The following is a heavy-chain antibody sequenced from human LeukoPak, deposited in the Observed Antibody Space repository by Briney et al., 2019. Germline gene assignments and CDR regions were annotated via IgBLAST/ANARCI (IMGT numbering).Heavy chain of an antibody. D-gene: IGHD2-2*01. Sequence: GGSLRLSCAASGFTFSSDGMHWVRQAPGKGLEWVAVIWYDGSNKYYADSVNGRFTISRDNSKNTLYLQMNSLRAEDTAVYYCARDGLIVVVPASTQGWFDPWGQGTLVTVSS. J-gene: IGHJ5*02. V-gene: IGHV3-33*01. CDR3: ARDGLIVVVPASTQGWFDP. CDR2: IWYDGSNK. CDR1: GFTFSSDG.